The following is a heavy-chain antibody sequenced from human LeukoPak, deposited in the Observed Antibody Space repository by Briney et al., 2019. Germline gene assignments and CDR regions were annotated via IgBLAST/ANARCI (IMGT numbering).Heavy chain of an antibody. CDR2: ISAYNGNT. CDR3: ARVTYSSSWYVNYYYMDV. Sequence: ASVKVSCKASGYTFTSYDINWVRQATGQGLEWMGWISAYNGNTNYAQKLQGRVTMTTDTSTSTAYMELRSLRSDDTAVYYCARVTYSSSWYVNYYYMDVWGKGTTVTVSS. D-gene: IGHD6-13*01. V-gene: IGHV1-18*01. J-gene: IGHJ6*03. CDR1: GYTFTSYD.